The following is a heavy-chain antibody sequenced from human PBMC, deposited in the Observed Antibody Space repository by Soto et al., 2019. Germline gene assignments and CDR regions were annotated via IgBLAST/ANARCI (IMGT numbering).Heavy chain of an antibody. Sequence: VQLVESGGGLVKPGGSLRLSCAASGFTFSSYSMNWVRQAPGKGLEWVSSISSSSSYIYYADSVKGRFTISRDNVKNSLYLQMNSLRAEDTAVYYCARASAASSNFDPCGQGTLVTVSS. V-gene: IGHV3-21*01. CDR2: ISSSSSYI. CDR3: ARASAASSNFDP. D-gene: IGHD3-10*01. J-gene: IGHJ5*02. CDR1: GFTFSSYS.